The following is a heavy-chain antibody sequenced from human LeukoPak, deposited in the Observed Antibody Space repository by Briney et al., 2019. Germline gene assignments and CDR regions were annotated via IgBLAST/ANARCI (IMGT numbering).Heavy chain of an antibody. Sequence: PSETLSLTCAASGVSFDDYYWSWVRQTPGKGLEWIGEINHIGYTNDSPSLKSRVTLSIDTSRKQFSLNLRSVPVADTGIYYCTRMTAGHDYWGQGTLVTVSS. D-gene: IGHD2-21*02. V-gene: IGHV4-34*01. CDR2: INHIGYT. J-gene: IGHJ4*02. CDR1: GVSFDDYY. CDR3: TRMTAGHDY.